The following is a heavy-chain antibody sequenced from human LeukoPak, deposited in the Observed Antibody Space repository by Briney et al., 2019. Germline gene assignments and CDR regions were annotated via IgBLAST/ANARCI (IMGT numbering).Heavy chain of an antibody. CDR3: TRHGYYDYVWGSYRLNWFDP. V-gene: IGHV4-4*07. CDR2: IYTSGST. Sequence: PSETLSLTCTVSGGSISSYYWSWIRQPAGKVLEWIGRIYTSGSTNYNPSLKSRVTMSVDTSKNQFSLKLSSVTAADTAVYYCTRHGYYDYVWGSYRLNWFDPRGQGTLVTVSS. CDR1: GGSISSYY. J-gene: IGHJ5*02. D-gene: IGHD3-16*02.